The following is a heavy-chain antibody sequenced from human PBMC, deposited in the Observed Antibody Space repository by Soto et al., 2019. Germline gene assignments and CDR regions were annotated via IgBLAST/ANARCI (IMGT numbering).Heavy chain of an antibody. V-gene: IGHV3-21*01. CDR3: ARDRLARGIPVAGRIDY. Sequence: GGSLRLSCAASGFIFSQYSMNWVRQAPGKGLEWVSSISSAGALMYYADSVKGRFTISRDDADNSPYLQMNSLRVEDTAVYYCARDRLARGIPVAGRIDYWGQGALVTVSS. CDR2: ISSAGALM. D-gene: IGHD6-19*01. CDR1: GFIFSQYS. J-gene: IGHJ4*02.